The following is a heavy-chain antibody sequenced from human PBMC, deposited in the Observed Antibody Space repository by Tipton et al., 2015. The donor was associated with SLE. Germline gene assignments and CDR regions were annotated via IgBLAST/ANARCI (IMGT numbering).Heavy chain of an antibody. CDR1: GGPISSSNYY. J-gene: IGHJ4*02. D-gene: IGHD3-16*01. CDR2: IYYTGST. CDR3: ARDQVGVGDLDF. V-gene: IGHV4-39*07. Sequence: TLSLTCTVSGGPISSSNYYWGWIRQPPGKGLEWIASIYYTGSTYYNPSLNSRVTISIDTSKNRFSLKLTSVTAADTAVYYCARDQVGVGDLDFWGQGSLVTVSS.